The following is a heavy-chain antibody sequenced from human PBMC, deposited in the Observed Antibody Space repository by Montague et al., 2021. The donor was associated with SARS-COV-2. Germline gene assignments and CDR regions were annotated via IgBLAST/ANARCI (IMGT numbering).Heavy chain of an antibody. Sequence: SETLSLTCAVSGGSITGFSWSWVRQPAGKGLEWIGSVTTSGTTNHSPSLRSRVTMSVDTSKNQFSLNLNSVPAADTAIYYCARTPTRPLSLDSWGQGTLVTVSS. V-gene: IGHV4-4*07. CDR2: VTTSGTT. J-gene: IGHJ4*02. D-gene: IGHD6-6*01. CDR1: GGSITGFS. CDR3: ARTPTRPLSLDS.